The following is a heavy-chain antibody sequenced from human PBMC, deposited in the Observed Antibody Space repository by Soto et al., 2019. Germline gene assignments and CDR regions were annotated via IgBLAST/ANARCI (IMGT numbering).Heavy chain of an antibody. V-gene: IGHV5-51*01. CDR1: GYSFTIYW. CDR3: ARQQYDFWSGYNYYYYYGMDV. J-gene: IGHJ6*02. D-gene: IGHD3-3*01. CDR2: IYPGDSDT. Sequence: GETLKISCNGSGYSFTIYWIGWVRQMPGKGLEWMGIIYPGDSDTRYSPSFQGQVTISADKSISTAYLQWSSLKASDTAMYYCARQQYDFWSGYNYYYYYGMDVWGQGTTVTVSS.